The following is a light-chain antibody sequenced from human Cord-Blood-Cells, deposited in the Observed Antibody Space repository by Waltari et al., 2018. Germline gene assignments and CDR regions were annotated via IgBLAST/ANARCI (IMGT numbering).Light chain of an antibody. CDR3: QSADSSGTYWV. CDR1: ALPTQS. V-gene: IGLV3-25*03. Sequence: SYELTQPPPVSVSPGQTARITSPGAALPTQSAYWYQQKPGQAPVLVIYKDSERPSGIPGRFSGASSGTTVTLTISGVQAEDEADYYCQSADSSGTYWVFGGGTKLTVL. CDR2: KDS. J-gene: IGLJ3*02.